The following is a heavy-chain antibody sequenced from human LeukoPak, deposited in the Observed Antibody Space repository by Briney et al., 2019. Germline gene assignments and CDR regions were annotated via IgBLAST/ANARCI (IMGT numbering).Heavy chain of an antibody. CDR1: GYTFTGYY. D-gene: IGHD1-26*01. CDR3: ARELGGSYRFDY. Sequence: ASVKVSCKASGYTFTGYYMHWVRQAPGQGLEWMGWINPNSGGTNYAQKFQGRVTMTRDTSISTAYMELRRLRSDDTAVYYCARELGGSYRFDYWGQETLVTVSS. CDR2: INPNSGGT. V-gene: IGHV1-2*02. J-gene: IGHJ4*02.